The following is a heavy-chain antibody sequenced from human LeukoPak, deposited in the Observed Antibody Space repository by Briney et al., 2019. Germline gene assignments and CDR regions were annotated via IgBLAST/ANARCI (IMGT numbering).Heavy chain of an antibody. J-gene: IGHJ4*02. CDR2: IYYSGSA. D-gene: IGHD4-17*01. V-gene: IGHV4-39*07. CDR1: GGSISSASYY. CDR3: ARELRYGDYVSHFDY. Sequence: SETLSLTCTVSGGSISSASYYWGWIRQPPGRGLEWIGTIYYSGSAYYNPSLKSRLTMSVDTSKNQFSLKLSSVTAADTAVYYCARELRYGDYVSHFDYWGQGTLVTVSS.